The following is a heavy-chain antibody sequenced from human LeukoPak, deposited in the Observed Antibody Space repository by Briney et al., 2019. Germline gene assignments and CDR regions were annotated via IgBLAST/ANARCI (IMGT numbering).Heavy chain of an antibody. J-gene: IGHJ3*02. V-gene: IGHV4-4*02. D-gene: IGHD3-22*01. Sequence: SETLSLTCDVSGGSITQTNYWTWVRQPPGKGLEWIGEVNLQGGTNYNPSLLRRVAISVDTSANHVSLQMTSVTAADTAVYYCARDKAPARLYYDSSGYDIWGQGTMVTVSS. CDR1: GGSITQTNY. CDR2: VNLQGGT. CDR3: ARDKAPARLYYDSSGYDI.